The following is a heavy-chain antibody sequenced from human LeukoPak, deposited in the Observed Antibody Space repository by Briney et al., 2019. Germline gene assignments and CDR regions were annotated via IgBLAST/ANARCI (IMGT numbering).Heavy chain of an antibody. J-gene: IGHJ4*02. CDR3: ARGQLLWFGELHDY. CDR2: INHSGST. Sequence: PSETLSLTCAVYGGSFSGYYWSWIRQPPGKGLEWIGEINHSGSTTYNPSLKSRVTISVDTSKNQFSLKLSSVTAADTAVYYCARGQLLWFGELHDYWGQGTLVTVSS. V-gene: IGHV4-34*01. CDR1: GGSFSGYY. D-gene: IGHD3-10*01.